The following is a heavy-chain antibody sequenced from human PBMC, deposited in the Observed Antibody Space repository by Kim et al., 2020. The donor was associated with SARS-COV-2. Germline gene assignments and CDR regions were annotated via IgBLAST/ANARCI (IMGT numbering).Heavy chain of an antibody. CDR1: GFTFSNYG. J-gene: IGHJ4*02. CDR2: IWYDGSIK. D-gene: IGHD5-18*01. CDR3: AKGGDTAMATTRYYFDY. Sequence: GGSLRLSCAAPGFTFSNYGIHWVRQAPGKGLEWVAVIWYDGSIKYYADSVKGRFTISRDNSKNTLYLQINSLRAEDTAVYYCAKGGDTAMATTRYYFDYWGQGTLVTVSS. V-gene: IGHV3-33*06.